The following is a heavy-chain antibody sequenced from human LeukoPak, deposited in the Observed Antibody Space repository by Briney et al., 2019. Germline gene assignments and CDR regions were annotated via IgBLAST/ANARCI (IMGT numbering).Heavy chain of an antibody. CDR2: ISYDGYDK. V-gene: IGHV3-30-3*01. Sequence: GGSLRLSCAASGFTFNDYAMYWVRQAPGKGLEWVTLISYDGYDKSYADSVRGRFTISRDNSRNTLYLQMDSLRSEDTAVYYCAREGYCSSTSCSNFDYWGQGTLVTVSS. CDR1: GFTFNDYA. J-gene: IGHJ4*02. D-gene: IGHD2-2*01. CDR3: AREGYCSSTSCSNFDY.